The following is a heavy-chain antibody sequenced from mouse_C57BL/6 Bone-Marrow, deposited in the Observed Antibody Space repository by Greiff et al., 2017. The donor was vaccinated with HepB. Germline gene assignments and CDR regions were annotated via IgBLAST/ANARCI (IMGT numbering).Heavy chain of an antibody. CDR3: ARSSYYYGSSSWYFDV. CDR1: GYTFTSYW. CDR2: IYPGSGST. J-gene: IGHJ1*03. D-gene: IGHD1-1*01. Sequence: QVHVKQPGAELVKPGASVKMSCKASGYTFTSYWITWVKQRPGQGLEWIGDIYPGSGSTNYNEKFKSKATLTVDTSSSTAYMQLSSLTSEDSAVYYCARSSYYYGSSSWYFDVWGTGTTVTVSS. V-gene: IGHV1-55*01.